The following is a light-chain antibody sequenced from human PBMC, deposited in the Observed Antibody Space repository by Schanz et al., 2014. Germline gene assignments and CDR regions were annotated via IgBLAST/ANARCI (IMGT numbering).Light chain of an antibody. CDR3: QQSYSSPFT. Sequence: DIQMTQSPSSLSASVGDRVTITCRASQSVSTHLRWYQQKPGKAPTLLIYSASSLETGAPSRFSGGGSGTDFTLTISSLLPEDFATYYCQQSYSSPFTLGGGTKLEI. J-gene: IGKJ4*01. CDR1: QSVSTH. CDR2: SAS. V-gene: IGKV1-39*01.